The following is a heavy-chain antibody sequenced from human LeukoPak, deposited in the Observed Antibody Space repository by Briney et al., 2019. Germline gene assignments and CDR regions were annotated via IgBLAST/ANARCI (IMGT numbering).Heavy chain of an antibody. CDR2: IYYSGST. D-gene: IGHD3-22*01. Sequence: SETLSLTCTVSGGSVSSGSYYWSWTRQPPGKGLEWIGYIYYSGSTNYNPSLKSRVTISVDTSKNQFSLKLSSVTAADTAVYYCARDRNYYDSSGFDIWGQGTMVTVSS. CDR1: GGSVSSGSYY. J-gene: IGHJ3*02. V-gene: IGHV4-61*01. CDR3: ARDRNYYDSSGFDI.